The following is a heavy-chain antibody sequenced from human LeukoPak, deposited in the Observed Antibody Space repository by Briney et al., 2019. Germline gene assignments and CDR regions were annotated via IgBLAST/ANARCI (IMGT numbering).Heavy chain of an antibody. J-gene: IGHJ3*02. V-gene: IGHV3-23*01. CDR1: GFTVSSNY. CDR2: ISGSGGST. Sequence: GGSLRLSCAVSGFTVSSNYMSWVRQAPGKGLEWVSAISGSGGSTYYADSVKGRFTISRDNSKNTLYLQMNSLRAEDTAVYYCAKDLVTVTTPGYAFDIWGQGTMVTVSS. CDR3: AKDLVTVTTPGYAFDI. D-gene: IGHD4-17*01.